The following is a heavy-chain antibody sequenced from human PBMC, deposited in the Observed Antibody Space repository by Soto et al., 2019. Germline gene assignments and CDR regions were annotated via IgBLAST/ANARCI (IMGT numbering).Heavy chain of an antibody. CDR2: VSPSGSNT. D-gene: IGHD6-19*01. J-gene: IGHJ4*02. CDR3: ARRDNSGWYSLDY. CDR1: GFIFSNYP. V-gene: IGHV3-23*01. Sequence: EVQLLESGGGLVQPGGSLRLSCAVSGFIFSNYPMTWVRQAPGKGLEWVSSVSPSGSNTYYADSMKGRFTMSRGNSENRLHLQMNSLRAEDTAVYFCARRDNSGWYSLDYWGQGTLVTVSS.